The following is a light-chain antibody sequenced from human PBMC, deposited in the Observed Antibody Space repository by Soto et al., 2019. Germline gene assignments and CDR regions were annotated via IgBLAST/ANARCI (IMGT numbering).Light chain of an antibody. CDR1: SSDVGRYNV. J-gene: IGLJ1*01. CDR2: EGN. V-gene: IGLV2-23*01. CDR3: CSYAGSSTFV. Sequence: QSALTQPASVSGSPGQSITISCTGTSSDVGRYNVVSWFQQHPGKAPKLMIYEGNKRPSGVSSRFSGSKSGNTASLTISGLQAEDEADYYCCSYAGSSTFVFGTGTKVTVL.